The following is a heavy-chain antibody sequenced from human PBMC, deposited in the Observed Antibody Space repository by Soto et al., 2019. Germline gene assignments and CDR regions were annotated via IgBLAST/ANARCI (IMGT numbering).Heavy chain of an antibody. J-gene: IGHJ4*02. CDR2: IHYSGST. CDR1: GSINSGGYY. CDR3: ARLRGSGGYSAYYFDS. D-gene: IGHD3-10*01. V-gene: IGHV4-31*03. Sequence: QVHLQESGPGLVRPSQTLSLTCTVSGSINSGGYYWSWVRQHPVKGLEWIGYIHYSGSTWYNPSLKSRSSTSVDTSKAQFSLKLSSVTVADTAVYYCARLRGSGGYSAYYFDSWGQGMLVIVSS.